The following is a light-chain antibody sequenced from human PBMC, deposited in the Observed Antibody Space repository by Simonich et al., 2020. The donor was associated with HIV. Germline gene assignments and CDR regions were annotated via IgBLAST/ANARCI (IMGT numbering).Light chain of an antibody. V-gene: IGKV4-1*01. CDR1: QSVLYSSNNKNY. Sequence: DIVMTQSPDSLAVSLGERATINCKSRQSVLYSSNNKNYLAWYHQKPGQPPKLLIYWASTREAGVPDRFSGSGSGTDFTLTISSLQAEDVALYYCQHYYTTPLTFGGGTKVEIK. CDR2: WAS. CDR3: QHYYTTPLT. J-gene: IGKJ4*01.